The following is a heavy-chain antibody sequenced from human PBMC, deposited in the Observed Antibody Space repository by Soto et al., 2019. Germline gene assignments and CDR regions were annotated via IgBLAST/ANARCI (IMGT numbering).Heavy chain of an antibody. Sequence: LRLSCAASQFTFSSYWMHWVRQAPGKGLVWVSRINSDGSSTNYADSVKGRFTISRDNAKNTLYLQMNSLRAEDTAVYYCASHTLAAFDYWGQGTLVTVSS. J-gene: IGHJ4*02. V-gene: IGHV3-74*01. CDR1: QFTFSSYW. CDR2: INSDGSST. D-gene: IGHD6-13*01. CDR3: ASHTLAAFDY.